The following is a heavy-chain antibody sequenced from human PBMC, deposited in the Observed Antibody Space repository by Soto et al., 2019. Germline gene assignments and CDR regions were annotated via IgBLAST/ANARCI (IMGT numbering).Heavy chain of an antibody. CDR2: IKQDGSEK. Sequence: PVGSLRLSCAASGFTFSSYWMSWVRQAPGKGLEWVANIKQDGSEKYYVDSVKGRFTISRDNAKNSLYLQMNSLRAEDTAVYYCARVDIVVVPAASYYYYGMDVWGQGTTVTVSS. CDR3: ARVDIVVVPAASYYYYGMDV. CDR1: GFTFSSYW. D-gene: IGHD2-2*01. J-gene: IGHJ6*02. V-gene: IGHV3-7*03.